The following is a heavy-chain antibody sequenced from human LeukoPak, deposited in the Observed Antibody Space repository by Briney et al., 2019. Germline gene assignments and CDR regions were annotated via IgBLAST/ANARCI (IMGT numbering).Heavy chain of an antibody. J-gene: IGHJ4*02. CDR3: ANLDSSGYSTFDY. D-gene: IGHD3-22*01. CDR1: GFTFSSYG. CDR2: ISYDGSNK. Sequence: GGSLRLSCAASGFTFSSYGMHWVRQAPGKGLEWVAVISYDGSNKYYADSVKGRFTISRDNSKNTLYLQMNSLRAEDTAVYYCANLDSSGYSTFDYWGQGTLVTVSS. V-gene: IGHV3-30*18.